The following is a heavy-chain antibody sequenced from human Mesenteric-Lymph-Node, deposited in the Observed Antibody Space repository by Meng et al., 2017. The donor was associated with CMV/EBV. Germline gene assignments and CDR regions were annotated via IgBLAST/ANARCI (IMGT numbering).Heavy chain of an antibody. J-gene: IGHJ4*02. CDR1: GFTFSSYS. CDR3: AREGDFWSGYPIDY. Sequence: GGSLRLSCAASGFTFSSYSMNWVRQAPGKGLEWVSSISSSSSYIYYADSVKGRFTISRDNAKNSLYLQMNSLRAEDTAVYYCAREGDFWSGYPIDYWGQGTLVTVSS. CDR2: ISSSSSYI. V-gene: IGHV3-21*04. D-gene: IGHD3-3*01.